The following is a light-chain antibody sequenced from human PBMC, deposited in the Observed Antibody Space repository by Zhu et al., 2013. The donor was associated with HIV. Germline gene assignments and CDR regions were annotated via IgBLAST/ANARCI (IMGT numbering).Light chain of an antibody. CDR2: ATS. Sequence: DIQMTQSPSSLSASVGDRVTITCRASQNIGVYLNWYQQKPGKAPKLLIYATSSLQSGVPSRFSGSASGTDYTLTISSLQPEDFATYYCQQSYILPRTFGPGTKVDIK. V-gene: IGKV1-39*01. J-gene: IGKJ3*01. CDR3: QQSYILPRT. CDR1: QNIGVY.